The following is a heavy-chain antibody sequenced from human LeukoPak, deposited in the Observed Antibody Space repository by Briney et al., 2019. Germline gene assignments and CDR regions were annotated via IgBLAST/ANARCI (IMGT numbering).Heavy chain of an antibody. CDR1: GFTFSSCA. D-gene: IGHD6-13*01. J-gene: IGHJ6*02. Sequence: GSLRLSCAASGFTFSSCAMAWVRQAPGKGLEWIGYIYYSGSTNYNPSLKSRVTISVDTSKNQFSLKLSSVTAADTAVYYCARAQQLPYYGMDVWGQGTTVTVSS. V-gene: IGHV4-59*01. CDR3: ARAQQLPYYGMDV. CDR2: IYYSGST.